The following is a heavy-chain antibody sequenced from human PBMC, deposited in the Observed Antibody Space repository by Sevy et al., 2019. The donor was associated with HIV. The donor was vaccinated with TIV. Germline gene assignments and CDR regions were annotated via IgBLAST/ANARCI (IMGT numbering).Heavy chain of an antibody. V-gene: IGHV4-30-4*01. CDR3: ARGHDSSGYYLDY. J-gene: IGHJ4*02. CDR1: GGSISSGDYY. D-gene: IGHD3-22*01. Sequence: SETLSLTCTVSGGSISSGDYYWSWIRQPPGKGLEWIGYNYYSGRTYYNPSLKSRVTISVDTSKNQFSLKLNSVTAADTAVYYCARGHDSSGYYLDYWGQGTLVTVS. CDR2: NYYSGRT.